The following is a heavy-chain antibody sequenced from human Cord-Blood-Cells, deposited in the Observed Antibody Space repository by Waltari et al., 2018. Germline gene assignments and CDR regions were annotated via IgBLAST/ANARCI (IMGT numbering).Heavy chain of an antibody. CDR1: GGTFSSYA. CDR2: NTPIFGTA. J-gene: IGHJ4*02. V-gene: IGHV1-69*01. CDR3: ARVGRVWNRAGFDY. Sequence: QVQLVQSGAEVKKPGSSVKVSCKASGGTFSSYAISWVRRAPGQGLEWMGGNTPIFGTANYAQSCQCRVKITADESRCTADRELSGLRSEETAGYYGARVGRVWNRAGFDYWGQGTLVTVSS. D-gene: IGHD1-1*01.